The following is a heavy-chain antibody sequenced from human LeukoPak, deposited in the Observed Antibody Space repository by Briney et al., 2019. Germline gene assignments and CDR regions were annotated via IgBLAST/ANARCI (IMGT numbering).Heavy chain of an antibody. V-gene: IGHV1-18*01. CDR1: GYTFTSYG. CDR3: ARVSTNYYGSGSYYRYYFDY. J-gene: IGHJ4*02. D-gene: IGHD3-10*01. Sequence: ASVTVSCKASGYTFTSYGVSWVRQAPGQGLEWMGWISAYNGNTNYAQKLQGRVTMTTDTSTSTAYMELRSLRSDDTAVYYCARVSTNYYGSGSYYRYYFDYWGQGTLVTVSS. CDR2: ISAYNGNT.